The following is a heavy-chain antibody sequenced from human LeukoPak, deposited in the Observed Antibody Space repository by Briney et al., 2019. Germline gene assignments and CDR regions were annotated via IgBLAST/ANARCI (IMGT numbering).Heavy chain of an antibody. CDR1: GFTFSSYS. J-gene: IGHJ6*03. V-gene: IGHV3-48*04. D-gene: IGHD3-16*01. CDR2: ISSSSSTI. Sequence: GGSLRLSCAASGFTFSSYSMNWVRQAPGKGLEWVSYISSSSSTIYYADSVKGRFTISRDNAKNSLYLQMNSLRAEDTAVYYCAREARTPYHPLALNYMDVWGKGNTVTVSS. CDR3: AREARTPYHPLALNYMDV.